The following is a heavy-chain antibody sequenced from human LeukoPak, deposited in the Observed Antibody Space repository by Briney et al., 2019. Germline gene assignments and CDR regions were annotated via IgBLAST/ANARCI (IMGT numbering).Heavy chain of an antibody. Sequence: ASVKVSCKVSGYTLTELSMHWVRQAPGKGLEWMGGFDPEDGETIYAQKFQGRVTMTTDTSTSTAYMELRSLRSDDTAVYYCAREHCGGDCYSYYFDYWGQGTLVTVSS. CDR1: GYTLTELS. V-gene: IGHV1-24*01. CDR3: AREHCGGDCYSYYFDY. J-gene: IGHJ4*02. D-gene: IGHD2-21*02. CDR2: FDPEDGET.